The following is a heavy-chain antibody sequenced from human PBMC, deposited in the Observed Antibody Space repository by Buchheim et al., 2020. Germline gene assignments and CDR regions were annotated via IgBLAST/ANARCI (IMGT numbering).Heavy chain of an antibody. J-gene: IGHJ4*02. V-gene: IGHV3-74*01. CDR1: GFTFSIYW. CDR2: LHSDGSST. D-gene: IGHD6-13*01. CDR3: TNLAEQPGRNY. Sequence: EVQLVESGGDLVQPGGSLRLSCAASGFTFSIYWMHWVRQAPGKGLVWVSRLHSDGSSTDYAASVKVRFTISSDNAKNTLYLQMNSLRAEDTAVYYCTNLAEQPGRNYWGQGTL.